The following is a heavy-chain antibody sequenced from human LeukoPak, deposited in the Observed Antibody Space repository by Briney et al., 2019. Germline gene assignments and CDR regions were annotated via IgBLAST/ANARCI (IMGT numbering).Heavy chain of an antibody. V-gene: IGHV1-2*06. CDR1: GYTFTGYY. J-gene: IGHJ4*02. CDR3: ASLGSFGGVIALDY. Sequence: ASVKVSCKASGYTFTGYYMHWVRQAPGQGLEWMGRINPNNGGTNYAQKFQGRVTMTRDTSISTAYMELSRLRSDDTAVYYCASLGSFGGVIALDYWGQGTLVTVSS. CDR2: INPNNGGT. D-gene: IGHD3-16*02.